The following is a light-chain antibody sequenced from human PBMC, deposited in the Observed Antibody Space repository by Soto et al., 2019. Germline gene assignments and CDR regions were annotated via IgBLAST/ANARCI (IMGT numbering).Light chain of an antibody. CDR3: QQYNNWPWT. J-gene: IGKJ1*01. Sequence: EIVMTQSPATLSVSPGERATLSCRASQSFSSNLAWYQQKPGQAPRLLIYGASTRAAGISARFSGSGSGTEFTLTISSLQSEDFAVYYCQQYNNWPWTFGQGTKVDIK. V-gene: IGKV3-15*01. CDR1: QSFSSN. CDR2: GAS.